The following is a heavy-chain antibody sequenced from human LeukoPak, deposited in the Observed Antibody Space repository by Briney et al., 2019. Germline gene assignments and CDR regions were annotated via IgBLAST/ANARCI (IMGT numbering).Heavy chain of an antibody. V-gene: IGHV4-39*01. J-gene: IGHJ5*02. D-gene: IGHD2-15*01. CDR1: GGSISSSDYY. CDR3: ARALGYCSGGSCTRGYNWFDP. CDR2: IYYGGST. Sequence: SETLSLTCTVSGGSISSSDYYWGWIRQPPGKGLEWIGSIYYGGSTYYNPSLKSRVTISVETSMNQFSLKLSFVTTADTAVYYYARALGYCSGGSCTRGYNWFDPWGQGTLVTVPS.